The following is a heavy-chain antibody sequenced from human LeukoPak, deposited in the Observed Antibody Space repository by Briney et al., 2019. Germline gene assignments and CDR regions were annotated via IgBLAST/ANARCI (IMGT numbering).Heavy chain of an antibody. CDR1: GFTFSSYS. Sequence: GGSLRLSCAASGFTFSSYSMNWVRQPPGKGLEWVSYISSSSSTIYYADSVKGRFIISRDNAKNSLYLQMSSLRVEDTAVYYCASWAGNTQSDSWSGPFDYWGQGTLVTASS. CDR2: ISSSSSTI. CDR3: ASWAGNTQSDSWSGPFDY. D-gene: IGHD3-3*01. J-gene: IGHJ4*02. V-gene: IGHV3-48*04.